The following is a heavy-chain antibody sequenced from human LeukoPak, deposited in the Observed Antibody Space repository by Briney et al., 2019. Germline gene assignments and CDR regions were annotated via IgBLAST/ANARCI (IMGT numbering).Heavy chain of an antibody. CDR2: IYSGGST. J-gene: IGHJ4*02. CDR3: ARAGYDTPPGDY. D-gene: IGHD3-22*01. V-gene: IGHV3-66*02. Sequence: GGSLRLSCAASGFTVSSNYMSWVRQAPGKGLEWVSVIYSGGSTYYADSVKGRFTISRDNSKNTLYLQMNSLRAEDTAVYYCARAGYDTPPGDYWGQGTLVTVSS. CDR1: GFTVSSNY.